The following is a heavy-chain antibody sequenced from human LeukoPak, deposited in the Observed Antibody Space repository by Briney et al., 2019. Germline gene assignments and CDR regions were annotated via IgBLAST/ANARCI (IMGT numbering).Heavy chain of an antibody. D-gene: IGHD1-1*01. J-gene: IGHJ4*02. V-gene: IGHV3-11*04. Sequence: GGSLRLSCAASGFNFNDFYMSWIRQAPGKGLEWISYISGSGTTIYYADSVEGRFTISRDNAKNSLYLQMNSLRAEDTAVYYCARGSPLWNARGDYWGQGTLVTVSS. CDR2: ISGSGTTI. CDR3: ARGSPLWNARGDY. CDR1: GFNFNDFY.